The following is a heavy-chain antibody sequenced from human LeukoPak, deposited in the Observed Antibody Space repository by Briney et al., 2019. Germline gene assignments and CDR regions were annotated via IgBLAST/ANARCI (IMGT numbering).Heavy chain of an antibody. CDR3: ARDAEGYWSGGSCYVPPGWGAVARTVFAY. CDR2: INSNSSYI. J-gene: IGHJ4*02. CDR1: GFTFSSYS. V-gene: IGHV3-21*01. Sequence: GGSLRLSCAASGFTFSSYSMNWVRQAPGKGLEWVSPINSNSSYIYYADSVRGRFTISRDNAKNSLYLQMNRLRAEDTAVYYCARDAEGYWSGGSCYVPPGWGAVARTVFAYWGQGTLVTVSS. D-gene: IGHD2-15*01.